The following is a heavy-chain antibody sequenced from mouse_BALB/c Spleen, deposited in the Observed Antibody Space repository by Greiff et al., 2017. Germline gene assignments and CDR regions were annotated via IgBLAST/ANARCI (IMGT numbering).Heavy chain of an antibody. CDR2: ISDGGSYT. CDR1: GFTFSDYY. J-gene: IGHJ3*01. Sequence: EVQVVESGGGLVKPGGSLKLSCAASGFTFSDYYMYWVRQTPEKRLEWVATISDGGSYTYYPDSVKGRFTISRDNAKNNLYLQMSSLKSEDTAMYYCARDSDYDGFAYWGQGTLVTVS. D-gene: IGHD2-4*01. CDR3: ARDSDYDGFAY. V-gene: IGHV5-4*02.